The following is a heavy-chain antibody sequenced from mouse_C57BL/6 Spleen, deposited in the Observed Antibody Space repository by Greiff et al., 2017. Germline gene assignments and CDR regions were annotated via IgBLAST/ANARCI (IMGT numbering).Heavy chain of an antibody. CDR2: INPNNGGT. CDR3: AQGEVLYSLDY. V-gene: IGHV1-26*01. J-gene: IGHJ2*01. CDR1: GYTFTDYY. Sequence: EVQLQQSGPELVKPGASVKISCKASGYTFTDYYMNWVKQSHGKSLEWIGDINPNNGGTSYNQKFKGKATLTVDKSSSTAYMELRSLTSEDSAVYYCAQGEVLYSLDYWGQGTTLTVSS. D-gene: IGHD1-1*01.